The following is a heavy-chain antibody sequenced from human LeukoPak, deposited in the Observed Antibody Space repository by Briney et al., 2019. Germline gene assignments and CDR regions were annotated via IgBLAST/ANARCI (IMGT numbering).Heavy chain of an antibody. Sequence: GGSLRLSCAASGHPFSCYPVRCVPKARGKGVEWISAISGSGGRTYYAGSVKRRFTISRDNPKNTLYLQINSLRAEYTAVYYCARGSVAGRDYYYMDVWGKGTTVTVS. CDR1: GHPFSCYP. D-gene: IGHD2-15*01. CDR3: ARGSVAGRDYYYMDV. CDR2: ISGSGGRT. V-gene: IGHV3-23*01. J-gene: IGHJ6*03.